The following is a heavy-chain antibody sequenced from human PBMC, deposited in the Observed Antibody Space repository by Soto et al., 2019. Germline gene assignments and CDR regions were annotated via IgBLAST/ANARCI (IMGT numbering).Heavy chain of an antibody. Sequence: SETLSLTCTVSGGSISSYYWSWIRQPPGKGLEWIGNIYYSGSTNYNPSLKSRVTISVDTSKNQFSLKLSSVTAADTAVYYCASLGHGYYDILTGYYNVYYFDYWGQGTLVTVSS. J-gene: IGHJ4*02. V-gene: IGHV4-59*08. D-gene: IGHD3-9*01. CDR3: ASLGHGYYDILTGYYNVYYFDY. CDR2: IYYSGST. CDR1: GGSISSYY.